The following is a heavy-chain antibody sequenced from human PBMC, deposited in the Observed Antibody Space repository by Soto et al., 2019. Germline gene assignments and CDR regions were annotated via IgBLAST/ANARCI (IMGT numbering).Heavy chain of an antibody. D-gene: IGHD1-1*01. CDR3: VRDGTKTLRDWFDP. CDR1: GASISGFY. CDR2: IYATGTT. Sequence: SETLSLTCTVSGASISGFYWSWIRKSAGKGLEWIGRIYATGTTDYNPSLKSRVMMSVDTSKKQFSLKLRSATAADTAVYYCVRDGTKTLRDWFDPWGQGISVTVS. V-gene: IGHV4-4*07. J-gene: IGHJ5*02.